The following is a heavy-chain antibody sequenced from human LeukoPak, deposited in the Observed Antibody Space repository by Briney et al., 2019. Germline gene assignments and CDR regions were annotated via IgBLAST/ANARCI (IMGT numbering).Heavy chain of an antibody. CDR1: GGSISSGDYY. V-gene: IGHV4-30-4*01. CDR2: IYYSGST. CDR3: ARGRYFDWFSPLTEGFDP. D-gene: IGHD3-9*01. Sequence: SQTLSLTCTVSGGSISSGDYYWSWIRQPPGKGLEWIGYIYYSGSTYYNPSLKSRVTISVDTSKNQFSLKLSSVTAADTAVYYCARGRYFDWFSPLTEGFDPWGQGTLVTVSS. J-gene: IGHJ5*02.